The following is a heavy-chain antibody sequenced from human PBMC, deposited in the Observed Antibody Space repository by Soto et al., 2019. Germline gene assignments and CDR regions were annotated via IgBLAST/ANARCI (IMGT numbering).Heavy chain of an antibody. CDR1: GFTFTSYG. Sequence: GGSLRLSCAASGFTFTSYGMHWVRQAPGKGLEWMALILHDGSAEYYADSEKGRFTISRDNSKNTLYLQMNSLRAEDTAVYYCARSRDGYSFYFYYGMDGWGQGTTVTVSS. J-gene: IGHJ6*02. D-gene: IGHD4-4*01. CDR3: ARSRDGYSFYFYYGMDG. V-gene: IGHV3-30*03. CDR2: ILHDGSAE.